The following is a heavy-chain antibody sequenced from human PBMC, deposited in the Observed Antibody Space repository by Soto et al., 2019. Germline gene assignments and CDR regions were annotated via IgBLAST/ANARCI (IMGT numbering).Heavy chain of an antibody. Sequence: PSETLSLTCAVSGYSISSGYYWGWIRQPPGKGLEWIGSIYHSGSTYYNPSLKSRVTISVDTSKNQFSLKLSSVTAADTAVYYCAREDSLRDPFDYWGQGTLVTVSS. J-gene: IGHJ4*02. CDR2: IYHSGST. CDR1: GYSISSGYY. CDR3: AREDSLRDPFDY. V-gene: IGHV4-38-2*02.